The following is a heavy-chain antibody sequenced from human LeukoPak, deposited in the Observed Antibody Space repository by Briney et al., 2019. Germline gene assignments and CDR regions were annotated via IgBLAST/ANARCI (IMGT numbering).Heavy chain of an antibody. Sequence: GASVKVSCKASGGTFSSYAISWVRQAPGQGLEWMGGIIPIFGTANYAQKFQGRVTITADESTSTAYMELSSLRSEDTAVYYCARDLGGSYSDGPFDYWGQGTLVTVSS. J-gene: IGHJ4*02. CDR1: GGTFSSYA. CDR3: ARDLGGSYSDGPFDY. D-gene: IGHD1-26*01. CDR2: IIPIFGTA. V-gene: IGHV1-69*13.